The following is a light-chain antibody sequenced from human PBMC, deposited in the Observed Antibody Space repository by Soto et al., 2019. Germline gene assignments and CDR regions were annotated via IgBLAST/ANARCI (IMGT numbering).Light chain of an antibody. V-gene: IGLV2-23*02. CDR1: SSDVGSYNL. CDR2: EVS. CDR3: CSYAGSSTTYV. J-gene: IGLJ1*01. Sequence: QSALTQPASVSGSPGQSITISCTGTSSDVGSYNLVSCYQQHPGKAPKPMIYEVSNRPSGVSNRFSGSKSGNTASLTISGLQAEDEEDYYCCSYAGSSTTYVFGTETK.